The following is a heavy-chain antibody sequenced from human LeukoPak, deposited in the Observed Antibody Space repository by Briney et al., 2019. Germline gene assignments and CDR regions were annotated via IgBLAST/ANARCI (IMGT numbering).Heavy chain of an antibody. V-gene: IGHV3-7*01. CDR2: IKQDGSEK. Sequence: GGSLRLSCAASGFTFSSYWMSWVRQAPGKGLEWVANIKQDGSEKYYVDSVKGRFTISRDNAKNSLYLQMNSPRAEDTAVYYCASLYSSSWYDLSAVDYWGQGTLVTVSS. J-gene: IGHJ4*02. CDR1: GFTFSSYW. CDR3: ASLYSSSWYDLSAVDY. D-gene: IGHD6-13*01.